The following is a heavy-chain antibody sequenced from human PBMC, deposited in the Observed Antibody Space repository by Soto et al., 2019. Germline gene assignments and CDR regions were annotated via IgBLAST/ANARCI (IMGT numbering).Heavy chain of an antibody. CDR2: IYYSGST. D-gene: IGHD5-18*01. V-gene: IGHV4-59*08. CDR3: ATYVDTAMGNNWFDP. CDR1: GGSISSYY. J-gene: IGHJ5*02. Sequence: SETLSLTCTVSGGSISSYYWSWIRQPPGNGLEWIGYIYYSGSTNYNPSPKSRVTISVDTSKNQFSLKLSSVTAADTAVYYCATYVDTAMGNNWFDPWGQGTLVTVSS.